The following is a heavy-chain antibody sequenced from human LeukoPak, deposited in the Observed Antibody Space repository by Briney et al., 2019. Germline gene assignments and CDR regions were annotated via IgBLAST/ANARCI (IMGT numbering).Heavy chain of an antibody. CDR3: ARGRYGSGSYSHYMDV. CDR2: IRYDGSNK. CDR1: GFTFSSYG. V-gene: IGHV3-30*02. D-gene: IGHD3-10*01. J-gene: IGHJ6*03. Sequence: GGSLRLSCAASGFTFSSYGMHWVRQAPGKGLEWVAFIRYDGSNKYYADSVKGRFTISRDNAKNSLYLQMNSLRAEDTAVYYCARGRYGSGSYSHYMDVWGKGTTVTISS.